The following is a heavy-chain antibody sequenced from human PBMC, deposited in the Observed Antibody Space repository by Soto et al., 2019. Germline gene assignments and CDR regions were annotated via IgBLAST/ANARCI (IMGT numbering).Heavy chain of an antibody. CDR1: GDSISAYS. CDR2: IHYNGNT. CDR3: ARGTTVETGNY. V-gene: IGHV4-59*01. J-gene: IGHJ4*02. D-gene: IGHD4-17*01. Sequence: PSETLSLTCTVSGDSISAYSWSWVRQPPGKGLEWIGNIHYNGNTKYNPSLKSRVTMSLDTSKNQFSLRLISVTAADTAKYYCARGTTVETGNYWGQGTLVTVSS.